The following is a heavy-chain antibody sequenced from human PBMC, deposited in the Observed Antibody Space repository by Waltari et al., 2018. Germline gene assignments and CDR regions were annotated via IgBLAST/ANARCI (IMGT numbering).Heavy chain of an antibody. Sequence: QVQLQESGPGLVKPSETLSLPCTVSGGSISSYYWSWIRQPAGKGLEWIGRIYTSGSTNYNPSLKSRVTMSVDTSKNQFSLKLSSVTAADTAVYYCARDRSGDYVWGSYRYYYYYMDVWGKGTTVTVSS. CDR2: IYTSGST. D-gene: IGHD3-16*02. V-gene: IGHV4-4*07. J-gene: IGHJ6*03. CDR1: GGSISSYY. CDR3: ARDRSGDYVWGSYRYYYYYMDV.